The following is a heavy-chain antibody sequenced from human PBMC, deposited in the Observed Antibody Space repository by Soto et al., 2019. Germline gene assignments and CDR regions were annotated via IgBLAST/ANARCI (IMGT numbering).Heavy chain of an antibody. CDR2: IYYSGST. V-gene: IGHV4-39*02. D-gene: IGHD2-2*01. Sequence: SETLSLTCTVSGGSISSSSYYWGWIRQPPGKGLEWIGSIYYSGSTYYNPSLKSRVTISVDTSKNQFSLKLSSVTAADTAVYYCAREGQAAATLDYWGQGTLVTVSS. CDR1: GGSISSSSYY. J-gene: IGHJ4*02. CDR3: AREGQAAATLDY.